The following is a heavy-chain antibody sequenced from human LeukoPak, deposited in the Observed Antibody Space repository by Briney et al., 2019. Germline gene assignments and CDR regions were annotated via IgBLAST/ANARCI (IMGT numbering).Heavy chain of an antibody. CDR3: ARDPHYYDSSGYYYWYFDL. Sequence: GASVKVSCKASGGTFSSYAISWVRQAPGQGLEWMGGIIPIFGTANYAQKFQGRVTITADESTSTAYMELSSLRSEDTAVYYCARDPHYYDSSGYYYWYFDLWGRGTLVTVSS. J-gene: IGHJ2*01. V-gene: IGHV1-69*13. CDR1: GGTFSSYA. CDR2: IIPIFGTA. D-gene: IGHD3-22*01.